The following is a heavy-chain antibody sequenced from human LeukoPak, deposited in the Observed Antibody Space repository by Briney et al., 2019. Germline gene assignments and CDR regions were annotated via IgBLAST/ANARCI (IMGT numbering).Heavy chain of an antibody. V-gene: IGHV3-74*01. CDR1: GFTFSSYW. CDR2: IKSDGSST. J-gene: IGHJ4*02. Sequence: PGGSLRLSCVASGFTFSSYWMHWVRQAPGKGLVWVSRIKSDGSSTTYADSVKGRFTVPRDNAKNTLYLQMNSLRAEDTAVYYCARALSPVQADNWGQGTLVTVSA. CDR3: ARALSPVQADN.